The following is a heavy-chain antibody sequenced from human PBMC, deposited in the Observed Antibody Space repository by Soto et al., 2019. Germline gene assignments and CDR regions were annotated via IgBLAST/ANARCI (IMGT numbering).Heavy chain of an antibody. CDR1: GGSISSYY. CDR2: IYYSGST. CDR3: ARGRTGTVTLFDY. V-gene: IGHV4-59*01. Sequence: PSETLSLTCTVSGGSISSYYWSWIRQPPGKGLEWIAYIYYSGSTNYNPSLKSRVTISVDTSKKQFSLKLSSVTAADTAVYYCARGRTGTVTLFDYWGQGTLVTVSS. D-gene: IGHD4-17*01. J-gene: IGHJ4*02.